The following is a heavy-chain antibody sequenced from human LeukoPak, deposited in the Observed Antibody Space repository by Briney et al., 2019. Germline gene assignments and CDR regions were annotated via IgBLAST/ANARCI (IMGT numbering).Heavy chain of an antibody. V-gene: IGHV3-30*18. CDR3: AKEDGGNRLDY. CDR2: ISHDGSNK. Sequence: TGGSLRLSCAASGFTFSSYGMHWVRQASGKGLEWVAVISHDGSNKYYADSVKGRFTISRDNSKNTLYLQMNSLRAEDTAVYYCAKEDGGNRLDYWGQGTLVTVSS. CDR1: GFTFSSYG. D-gene: IGHD4-23*01. J-gene: IGHJ4*02.